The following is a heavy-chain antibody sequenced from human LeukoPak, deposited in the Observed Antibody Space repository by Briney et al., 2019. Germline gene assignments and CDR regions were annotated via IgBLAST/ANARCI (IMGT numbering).Heavy chain of an antibody. CDR2: ISGSGGST. CDR1: GFTFSSCA. V-gene: IGHV3-23*01. Sequence: GGSLRLSCAASGFTFSSCAMSWVRQAPGKGLECVSLISGSGGSTYYADSVKGRFTISRDNSKNTLYLQMNSLRAEDTAVYYCASRRGSGLLWFGEFDYWGQGTLVTVSS. CDR3: ASRRGSGLLWFGEFDY. J-gene: IGHJ4*02. D-gene: IGHD3-10*01.